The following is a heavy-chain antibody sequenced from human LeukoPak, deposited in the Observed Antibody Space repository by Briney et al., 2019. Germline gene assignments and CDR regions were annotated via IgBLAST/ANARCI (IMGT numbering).Heavy chain of an antibody. CDR2: IRSDGSST. Sequence: PGGSLRLSCVASGFSFSSYVMNWVRQAPGKGLVWVSRIRSDGSSTTYADSVKGRFTISIDNTKNTLYLQMNSLRADDTAVYYCARDDYNRHWGQGTLVTVSS. CDR3: ARDDYNRH. CDR1: GFSFSSYV. J-gene: IGHJ4*02. D-gene: IGHD4-11*01. V-gene: IGHV3-74*01.